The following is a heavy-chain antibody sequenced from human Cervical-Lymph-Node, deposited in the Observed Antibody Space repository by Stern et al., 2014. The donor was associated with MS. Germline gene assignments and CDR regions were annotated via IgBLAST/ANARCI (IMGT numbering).Heavy chain of an antibody. Sequence: QVQLVQSGAEVKKPGASVKVSCKASGYTFSDYYMYWVRQPPGQRLEWFGWINPKSGGTSYAPKFQGRVTMTWDTSISTPYMELSSLRSDDTAMYYCARDGRGSGKSYFDPWGQGTLVTVSS. CDR3: ARDGRGSGKSYFDP. CDR1: GYTFSDYY. V-gene: IGHV1-2*02. D-gene: IGHD1-26*01. J-gene: IGHJ5*02. CDR2: INPKSGGT.